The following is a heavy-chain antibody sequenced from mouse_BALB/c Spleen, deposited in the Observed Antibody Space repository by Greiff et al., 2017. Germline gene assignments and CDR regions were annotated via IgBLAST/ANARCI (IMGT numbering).Heavy chain of an antibody. D-gene: IGHD2-1*01. CDR1: GFTFSSYT. CDR3: TRDYYGNYVGAMDY. V-gene: IGHV5-6-4*01. CDR2: ISSGGSYT. Sequence: EVQLVESGGGLVKPGGSLKLSCAASGFTFSSYTMSWVRQTPEKRLEWVATISSGGSYTYYPDSVKGRFTISRDNAKNTLYLQMSSLKSEDTAMYYCTRDYYGNYVGAMDYWGQGTSVTVSS. J-gene: IGHJ4*01.